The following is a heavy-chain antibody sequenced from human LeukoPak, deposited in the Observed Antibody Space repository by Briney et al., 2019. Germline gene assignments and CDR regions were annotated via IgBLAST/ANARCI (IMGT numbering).Heavy chain of an antibody. J-gene: IGHJ2*01. CDR1: GGSISSGGYY. Sequence: SETLSLTCTVSGGSISSGGYYWSWIPQPPGKGLEWIGYIYHRGSTYYNPSLKSRVTISVDTSKNQFSLKLSSVTAADTAVYYCARHRDSVVQRYFDLWGRGTLVTVSS. D-gene: IGHD4-23*01. V-gene: IGHV4-30-2*01. CDR2: IYHRGST. CDR3: ARHRDSVVQRYFDL.